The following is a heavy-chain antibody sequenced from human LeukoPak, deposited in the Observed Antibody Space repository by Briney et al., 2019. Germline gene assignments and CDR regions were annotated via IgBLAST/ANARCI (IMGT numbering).Heavy chain of an antibody. CDR2: IYYSGST. CDR1: GGSISSYY. CDR3: ARGGTAVIAPYAFDI. J-gene: IGHJ3*02. V-gene: IGHV4-59*01. D-gene: IGHD4-23*01. Sequence: SETLSLTCTVSGGSISSYYWSWIRQPPGQGLEWMGYIYYSGSTNCNPSVKSRVAMSVDTPKKQFSLKLSSLTAADTAVYYCARGGTAVIAPYAFDIWGQGTMVTVSS.